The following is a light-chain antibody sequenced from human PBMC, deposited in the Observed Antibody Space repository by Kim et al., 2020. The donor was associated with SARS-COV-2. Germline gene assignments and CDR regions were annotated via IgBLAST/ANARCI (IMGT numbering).Light chain of an antibody. J-gene: IGKJ2*01. Sequence: DIVMTQSPATLSVSPGERVTLSCRASQTIDTNLAWYQQKPGQAPRLLIYGASTRATDIPARFSGSGSGTEFTLIISSLQSEDFAVYYCQQYRHWSPYTRGQGTKLEI. CDR3: QQYRHWSPYT. V-gene: IGKV3-15*01. CDR2: GAS. CDR1: QTIDTN.